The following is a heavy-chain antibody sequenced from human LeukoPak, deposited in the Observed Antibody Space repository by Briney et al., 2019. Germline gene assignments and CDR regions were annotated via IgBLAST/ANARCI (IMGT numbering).Heavy chain of an antibody. CDR3: ARDSGMVALDY. CDR2: IYYSGST. CDR1: GGSISSYY. D-gene: IGHD1-26*01. J-gene: IGHJ4*02. Sequence: PSETLSLTCTVPGGSISSYYWSWIRQPPGKGLEWIGYIYYSGSTNYNPSLKSRVTISIDTSKNQFSLKLSSVTAADTAVYYCARDSGMVALDYWGQGTLVTVSS. V-gene: IGHV4-59*01.